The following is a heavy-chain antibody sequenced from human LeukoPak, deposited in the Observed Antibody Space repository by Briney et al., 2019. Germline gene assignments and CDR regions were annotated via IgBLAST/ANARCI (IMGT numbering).Heavy chain of an antibody. V-gene: IGHV3-30*18. CDR3: AKDQDGYYFGY. Sequence: PGRSLRLSCAASGFTFSSYGMHWVRQAPGKGLEWVAVISYDGSNKYYADSVKGRFTISRDNSKNALYLQMNSLRAEDTAVYYCAKDQDGYYFGYWGQGTLVTVSS. CDR1: GFTFSSYG. CDR2: ISYDGSNK. J-gene: IGHJ4*02.